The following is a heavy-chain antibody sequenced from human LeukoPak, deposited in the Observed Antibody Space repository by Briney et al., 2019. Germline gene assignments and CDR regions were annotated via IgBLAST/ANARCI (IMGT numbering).Heavy chain of an antibody. Sequence: GGSLRLSCAASGITFSRYSMNWVRQAPGKGLEWVSAISGSGGSTYYADSVKGRFTISRDNSKNTMSLQMNNLRADDTAVYYCAKSYASGSFYDFWGQGTLVTVSS. CDR2: ISGSGGST. J-gene: IGHJ4*02. D-gene: IGHD3-10*01. V-gene: IGHV3-23*01. CDR1: GITFSRYS. CDR3: AKSYASGSFYDF.